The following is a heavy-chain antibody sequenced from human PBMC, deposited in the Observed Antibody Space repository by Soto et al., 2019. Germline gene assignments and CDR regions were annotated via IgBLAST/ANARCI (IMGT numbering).Heavy chain of an antibody. J-gene: IGHJ3*02. CDR1: GSTFTSYG. CDR3: ARYRIMITFGGVIAGRNAFDI. CDR2: ISAYNGNT. Sequence: QVQLVQSGAEVKKPGASVKVSCKASGSTFTSYGISWVRQAPGQGLEWMGWISAYNGNTNYAQKLQGRVTMTTDTSPSTAYMELRSLRSDDTAVYYCARYRIMITFGGVIAGRNAFDIWCQVTMVTVSS. D-gene: IGHD3-16*02. V-gene: IGHV1-18*01.